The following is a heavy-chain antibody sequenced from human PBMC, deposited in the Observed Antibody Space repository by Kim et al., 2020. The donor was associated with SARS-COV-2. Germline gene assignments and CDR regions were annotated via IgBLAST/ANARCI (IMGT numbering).Heavy chain of an antibody. D-gene: IGHD3-3*01. J-gene: IGHJ4*02. CDR3: ARAPPAVYYGFDY. V-gene: IGHV4-34*01. Sequence: SETLSLTCAVYGGSFSGYYWSWIRQPPGKGLEWIGEINHSGSTNYNPSLKSRVTISVDTSKNQFSLKLSSVTAADTAVYYCARAPPAVYYGFDYWGQGTLVTVSS. CDR1: GGSFSGYY. CDR2: INHSGST.